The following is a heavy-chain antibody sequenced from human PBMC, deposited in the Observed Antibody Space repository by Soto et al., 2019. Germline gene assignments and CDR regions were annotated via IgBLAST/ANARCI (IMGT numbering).Heavy chain of an antibody. CDR1: GFSVSSYG. J-gene: IGHJ4*02. CDR3: ARGTIIVVVISPLVD. D-gene: IGHD3-22*01. V-gene: IGHV3-30*03. CDR2: ISYDGSNK. Sequence: QVQLVESGGGVVQPGRSLRLSCAASGFSVSSYGMHWVRQAPGKGLEWVAFISYDGSNKYSADSVKGRFTISRDNSKHPLYLQMNILKAEDTAVYSWARGTIIVVVISPLVDWGQGTLVTVSS.